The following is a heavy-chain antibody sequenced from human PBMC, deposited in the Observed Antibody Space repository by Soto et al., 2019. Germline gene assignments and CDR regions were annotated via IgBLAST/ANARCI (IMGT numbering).Heavy chain of an antibody. CDR2: INPNSGGT. Sequence: GASVKVSCKASGYTFTGYYMHWVRQAPGQGLEWMGWINPNSGGTNYAQKFQGRVTMTRDTSISTAYMELSRLRSDDTAVYYCARVRTIFGVAHIYYYGMDVWGQGTTVTVSS. CDR3: ARVRTIFGVAHIYYYGMDV. D-gene: IGHD3-3*01. CDR1: GYTFTGYY. J-gene: IGHJ6*02. V-gene: IGHV1-2*02.